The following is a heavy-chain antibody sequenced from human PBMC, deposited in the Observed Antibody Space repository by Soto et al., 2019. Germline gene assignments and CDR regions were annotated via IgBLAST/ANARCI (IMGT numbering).Heavy chain of an antibody. Sequence: QVQLQQWGAGLLKPSETLSLTCAVYGGSFSGYYWSWIRQPPGKGLEWIGEINHSGSTNYNPSLRSRVTISVDTSNNQFSLKPSSVTAADTAVYYCAAIAARPSRNYYYYYMDVWGKGPTVTVSS. CDR1: GGSFSGYY. CDR3: AAIAARPSRNYYYYYMDV. D-gene: IGHD6-6*01. V-gene: IGHV4-34*01. CDR2: INHSGST. J-gene: IGHJ6*03.